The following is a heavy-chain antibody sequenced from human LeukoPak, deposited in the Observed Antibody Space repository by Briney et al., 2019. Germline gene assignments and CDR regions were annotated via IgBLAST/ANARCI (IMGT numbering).Heavy chain of an antibody. V-gene: IGHV3-30*18. CDR2: ISYDGSNK. CDR1: GFSFSAYG. CDR3: AKEGPYDVVVVAANDY. D-gene: IGHD2-15*01. Sequence: PGRSLRLSCAASGFSFSAYGMHWVRQAPGKGLEWVAVISYDGSNKYYADSVKGRFTISRDNSKNTLYLQMNSLRAEDTAVYYCAKEGPYDVVVVAANDYWGQGALVTVSS. J-gene: IGHJ4*02.